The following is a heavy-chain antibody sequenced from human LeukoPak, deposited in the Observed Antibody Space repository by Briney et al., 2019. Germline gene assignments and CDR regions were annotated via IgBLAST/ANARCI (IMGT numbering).Heavy chain of an antibody. V-gene: IGHV3-23*01. CDR1: GFTFSSYA. J-gene: IGHJ4*02. D-gene: IGHD3-22*01. Sequence: GGSLRLSCAASGFTFSSYAMSWVRQTPGKGLEWVSSITSSGESTYYADPVKDQFTISRDNSKNTLYLQMNNLRAEDTAVYHCARDRPNYYGTNGHYYRRDGDYWGLGALVTVSS. CDR3: ARDRPNYYGTNGHYYRRDGDY. CDR2: ITSSGEST.